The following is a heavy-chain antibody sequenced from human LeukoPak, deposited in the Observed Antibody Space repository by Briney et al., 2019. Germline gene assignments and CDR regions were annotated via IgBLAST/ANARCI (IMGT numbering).Heavy chain of an antibody. CDR1: GGTFSSYA. CDR3: ARSGNPYYYDSSGYYADY. V-gene: IGHV1-69*04. D-gene: IGHD3-22*01. J-gene: IGHJ4*02. Sequence: SVKVSCKASGGTFSSYAISWVRQAPGQGLEWMGRIIPILGIANYAQKFQGRVTITADKSTSTAYMELSSLRSEDTAVYYCARSGNPYYYDSSGYYADYWGQGTLVTVSS. CDR2: IIPILGIA.